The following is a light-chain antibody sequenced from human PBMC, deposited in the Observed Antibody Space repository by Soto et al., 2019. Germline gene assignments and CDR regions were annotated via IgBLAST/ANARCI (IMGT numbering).Light chain of an antibody. Sequence: EIVLTQSPDTLSLSPGERAPLSCRASQSIRSERLAWSQQKPGQAPRLVIFDASNRASGMPERFSGSGSGTDFTLTIARLEPEDFAVYYCQEYDGAPITFGLGTRLEIK. CDR2: DAS. CDR1: QSIRSER. J-gene: IGKJ5*01. V-gene: IGKV3-20*01. CDR3: QEYDGAPIT.